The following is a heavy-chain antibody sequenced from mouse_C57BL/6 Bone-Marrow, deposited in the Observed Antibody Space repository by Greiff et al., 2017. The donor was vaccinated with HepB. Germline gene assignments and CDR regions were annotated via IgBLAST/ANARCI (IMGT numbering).Heavy chain of an antibody. V-gene: IGHV1-69*01. CDR2: IDPSDSYT. CDR3: ARIGDYYGSSLDY. J-gene: IGHJ2*01. CDR1: GYTFTSYW. Sequence: VQLQQSGAELVMPGASVKLSCKASGYTFTSYWMHWVKQRPGQGLEWIGEIDPSDSYTNYNQKFKGKSTLTVDKSSSTAYMQLSSLTSEDSAVYYCARIGDYYGSSLDYWGQGTTLTVSS. D-gene: IGHD1-1*01.